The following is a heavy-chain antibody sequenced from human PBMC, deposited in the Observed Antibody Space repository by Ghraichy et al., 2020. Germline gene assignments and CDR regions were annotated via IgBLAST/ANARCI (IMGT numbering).Heavy chain of an antibody. J-gene: IGHJ6*03. D-gene: IGHD6-19*01. V-gene: IGHV1-8*01. CDR2: VNPDSGNT. Sequence: ASVKVSCEASGYTFTSYDINWVRQAPGQGLEWMGWVNPDSGNTGYSQNFPGRVTMTVNTSTTTVYMELTSLKSEDTAVYYCARGTREGLAFLLLGYDMDVWGRGTTVTVSS. CDR3: ARGTREGLAFLLLGYDMDV. CDR1: GYTFTSYD.